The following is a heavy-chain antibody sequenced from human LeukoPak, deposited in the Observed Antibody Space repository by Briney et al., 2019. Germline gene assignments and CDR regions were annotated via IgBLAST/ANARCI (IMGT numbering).Heavy chain of an antibody. CDR1: GGSISSYY. Sequence: SETLSLTCSVSGGSISSYYWSWIRQPPGKGLEWIGSIYYSGSTYYNPSLKSRVTISVDTSKNQFSLKLSSVTAADTAVYYCARATIAAAGTFGFDYWGQGTLVTVSS. J-gene: IGHJ4*02. V-gene: IGHV4-39*07. CDR2: IYYSGST. CDR3: ARATIAAAGTFGFDY. D-gene: IGHD6-13*01.